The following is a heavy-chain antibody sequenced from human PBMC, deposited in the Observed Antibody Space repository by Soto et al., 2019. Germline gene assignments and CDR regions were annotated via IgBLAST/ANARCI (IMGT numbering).Heavy chain of an antibody. CDR1: GFTLRTYT. CDR2: INSDGSTT. J-gene: IGHJ4*02. CDR3: ARVHVVSTWFFAY. V-gene: IGHV3-74*01. D-gene: IGHD6-13*01. Sequence: GGSLRLSCAASGFTLRTYTMNWVRQAPGKGLEWVSRINSDGSTTNYADSVKGRFTISRDNAKNTLYLQMSSLRAEDTAVYYCARVHVVSTWFFAYWGKEILVTVSS.